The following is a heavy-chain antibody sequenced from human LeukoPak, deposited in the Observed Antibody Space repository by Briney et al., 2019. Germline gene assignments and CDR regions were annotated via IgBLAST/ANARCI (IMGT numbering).Heavy chain of an antibody. CDR1: GVSMNSYY. J-gene: IGHJ4*02. Sequence: PSETLSLTCSVSGVSMNSYYWSWIRQSPGKGLEWIGYIYYSGSTNYNPSLKSRVTISVDTSKNQFSLKLSSVTAADTAVYYCARHVWLQPFDYWGQGTPVTVSS. CDR2: IYYSGST. V-gene: IGHV4-59*08. CDR3: ARHVWLQPFDY. D-gene: IGHD3-9*01.